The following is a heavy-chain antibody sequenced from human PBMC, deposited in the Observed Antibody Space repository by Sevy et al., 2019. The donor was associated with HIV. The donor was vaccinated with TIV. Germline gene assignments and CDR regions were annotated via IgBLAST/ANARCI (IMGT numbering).Heavy chain of an antibody. Sequence: GESLKISCKGSGYSFTSYWIGWVRQMPGKGLEWMGIIYPGDSDTRYSPSFQGQVTISADKSISTAYLQWSSLKASDTAMYYCARRGAYCGGDCYYFDYWGQGTLVTVSS. CDR3: ARRGAYCGGDCYYFDY. D-gene: IGHD2-21*02. CDR1: GYSFTSYW. J-gene: IGHJ4*02. V-gene: IGHV5-51*01. CDR2: IYPGDSDT.